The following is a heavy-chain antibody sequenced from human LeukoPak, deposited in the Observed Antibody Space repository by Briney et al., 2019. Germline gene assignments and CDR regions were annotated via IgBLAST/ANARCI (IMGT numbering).Heavy chain of an antibody. D-gene: IGHD6-25*01. CDR1: GGSISSYY. CDR2: IYHTGST. Sequence: SETPPLTCTVSGGSISSYYWSWIRQPPGKGLEWIANIYHTGSTNYNPSLSGRVTISIDTAKNQFSLKLTSVTAADTAVYYCARRGRNSSGWQDYLWGQGTLVTVSS. CDR3: ARRGRNSSGWQDYL. V-gene: IGHV4-59*01. J-gene: IGHJ4*02.